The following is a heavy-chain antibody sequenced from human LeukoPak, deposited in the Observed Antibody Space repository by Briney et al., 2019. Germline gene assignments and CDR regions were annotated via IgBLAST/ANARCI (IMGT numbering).Heavy chain of an antibody. V-gene: IGHV3-11*06. D-gene: IGHD6-13*01. CDR3: ELRRSSWSFDY. Sequence: PGGSLRLSCAASGFTFSDYYMTWIRQAPGKGLEWVSYICSSISHTNYADSVKGRFTISRDNAKNSLYLQMNSLRAEDTAVYYCELRRSSWSFDYWGQGTLVTVSS. CDR2: ICSSISHT. CDR1: GFTFSDYY. J-gene: IGHJ4*02.